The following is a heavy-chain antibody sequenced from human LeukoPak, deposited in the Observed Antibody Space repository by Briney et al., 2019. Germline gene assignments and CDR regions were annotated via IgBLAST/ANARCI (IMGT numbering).Heavy chain of an antibody. D-gene: IGHD3-16*01. CDR2: IYSGGST. CDR3: ASLGY. V-gene: IGHV3-66*02. Sequence: GGSLRLSCAVSGITVSGNYMTWVRQAPGKGLDWVSAIYSGGSTYYADSMKGRFTISRDNSKNTLYLQMNSLRPEDTAVYYCASLGYWGQGTLVTVSS. J-gene: IGHJ4*02. CDR1: GITVSGNY.